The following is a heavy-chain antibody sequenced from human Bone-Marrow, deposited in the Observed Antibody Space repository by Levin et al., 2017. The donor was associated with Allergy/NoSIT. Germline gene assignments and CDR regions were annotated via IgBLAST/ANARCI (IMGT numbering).Heavy chain of an antibody. Sequence: GESLKISCAASGFTFSSYSMNWVRQAPGKGLEWVSSISSSSSYIYYADSVKGRFTISRDNAKNSLYLQMNSLRAEDTAVYYCARDAPYVWGSYRYFWAFDIWGQGTMVTVSS. CDR3: ARDAPYVWGSYRYFWAFDI. J-gene: IGHJ3*02. CDR1: GFTFSSYS. V-gene: IGHV3-21*01. D-gene: IGHD3-16*02. CDR2: ISSSSSYI.